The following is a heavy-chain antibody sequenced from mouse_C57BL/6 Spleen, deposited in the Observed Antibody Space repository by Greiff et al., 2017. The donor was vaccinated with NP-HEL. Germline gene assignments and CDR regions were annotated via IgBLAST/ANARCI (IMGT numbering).Heavy chain of an antibody. CDR1: GYSFTGYY. Sequence: EVQLQQSGPELVKPGASVKISCKASGYSFTGYYMNWVKQSPEKSLEWIGEINPSTGGTTYNQKFKAKATLTVDKSSSTAYMQLKSLTSEDSAVYYCARSRGIYDGYQGAMDYWGQGTSVTVSS. CDR3: ARSRGIYDGYQGAMDY. J-gene: IGHJ4*01. D-gene: IGHD2-3*01. CDR2: INPSTGGT. V-gene: IGHV1-42*01.